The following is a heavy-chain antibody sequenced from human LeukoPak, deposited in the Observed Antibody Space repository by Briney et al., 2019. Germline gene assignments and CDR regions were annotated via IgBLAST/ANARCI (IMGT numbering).Heavy chain of an antibody. J-gene: IGHJ5*02. CDR3: IVFGDSNH. D-gene: IGHD4-17*01. V-gene: IGHV3-53*01. Sequence: GGSLRLSCAASGLTGSHNYVSWVRQAPGKGLEWVSAIHTSGDTCYADSVKGRFTISRDTSKNTLYLQVNSLRVEDTAVYYCIVFGDSNHWGQGTLVTVSS. CDR2: IHTSGDT. CDR1: GLTGSHNY.